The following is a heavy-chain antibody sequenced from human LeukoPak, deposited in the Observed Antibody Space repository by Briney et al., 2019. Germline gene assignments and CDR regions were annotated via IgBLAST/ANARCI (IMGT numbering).Heavy chain of an antibody. CDR1: GFTFSSYA. V-gene: IGHV3-21*01. CDR2: ISSSSSYI. Sequence: GGSLRLSCAASGFTFSSYAMSWVRQAPGKGLEWVSSISSSSSYIYYADSVKGRFTISRDNAKNSLYLQMNSLRAEDTAVYYCARDEIAVAGYGMDVWGQGTTVTVSS. D-gene: IGHD6-19*01. J-gene: IGHJ6*02. CDR3: ARDEIAVAGYGMDV.